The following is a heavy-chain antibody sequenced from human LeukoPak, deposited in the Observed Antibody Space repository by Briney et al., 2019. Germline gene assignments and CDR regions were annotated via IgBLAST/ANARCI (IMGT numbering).Heavy chain of an antibody. V-gene: IGHV3-33*08. CDR1: GFTFSTSG. D-gene: IGHD3-16*01. J-gene: IGHJ4*02. Sequence: PGGSLRLSCAASGFTFSTSGMHWVRQAPGKGLEWVAVIWYDGSNKYYADSVKGRFTISRGNSKNTLYLQMNSLRAEDTAVYYCARAPGGGLKGDCFDYWGQGTLVTVSS. CDR2: IWYDGSNK. CDR3: ARAPGGGLKGDCFDY.